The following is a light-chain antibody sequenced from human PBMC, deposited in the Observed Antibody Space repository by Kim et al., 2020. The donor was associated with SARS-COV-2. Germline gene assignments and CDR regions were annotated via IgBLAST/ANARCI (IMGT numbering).Light chain of an antibody. CDR1: QSVSSY. Sequence: LSLAPGESATRSCRASQSVSSYLAWYQQKPGQAPRLLIYDASNRATGIPARFSGSGSGTDFTLTISSLEPEDFAVYYCQQRSNWYTFGQGTKLEI. J-gene: IGKJ2*01. V-gene: IGKV3-11*01. CDR2: DAS. CDR3: QQRSNWYT.